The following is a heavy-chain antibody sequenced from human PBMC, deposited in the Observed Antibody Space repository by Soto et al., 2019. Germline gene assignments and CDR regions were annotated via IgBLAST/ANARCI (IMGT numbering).Heavy chain of an antibody. V-gene: IGHV3-48*03. J-gene: IGHJ4*02. CDR3: ARENSVQAWLHHFDH. Sequence: GGSLRLSCEASGFSFSIFAMNWVRQAPGRGLEWVSYISDDGASIYYADSLKGRFTISRDNAKNSLSLQMNNLRAEDTAVYYCARENSVQAWLHHFDHWGLGTLVTVSS. CDR2: ISDDGASI. D-gene: IGHD5-18*01. CDR1: GFSFSIFA.